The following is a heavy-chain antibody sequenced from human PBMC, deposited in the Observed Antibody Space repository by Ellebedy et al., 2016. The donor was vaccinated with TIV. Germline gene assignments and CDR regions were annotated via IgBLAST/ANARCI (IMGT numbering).Heavy chain of an antibody. CDR2: IGGSGGRA. CDR3: AKFPSVTTPGVDF. Sequence: GESLKISCATSRFTFSTYALTWVRQAPGRGLEWVSAIGGSGGRANYADSVRGRFTISRDHSKSTLFLYMNNLRAEDTAVYYCAKFPSVTTPGVDFWGQGTLVTVSS. J-gene: IGHJ4*02. D-gene: IGHD4-17*01. CDR1: RFTFSTYA. V-gene: IGHV3-23*01.